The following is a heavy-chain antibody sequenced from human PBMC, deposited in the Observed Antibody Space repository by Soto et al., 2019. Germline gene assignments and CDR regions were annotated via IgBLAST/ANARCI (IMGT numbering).Heavy chain of an antibody. CDR1: GFTFSSYA. CDR3: SRVKGLHYLEWRLYDY. V-gene: IGHV3-23*01. CDR2: ISGSGGST. J-gene: IGHJ4*02. D-gene: IGHD3-3*01. Sequence: PGGSLRLSCAASGFTFSSYAMSWVRQAPGKGLEWVSAISGSGGSTYYADSVKGRFTISRDNSKNTLYLRMNSLRAEDTAVYYCSRVKGLHYLEWRLYDYWGQGTQVTVSS.